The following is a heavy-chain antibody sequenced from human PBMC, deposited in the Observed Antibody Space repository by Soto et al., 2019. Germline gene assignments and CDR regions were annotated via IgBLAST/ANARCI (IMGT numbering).Heavy chain of an antibody. CDR1: GCTLTGCY. J-gene: IGHJ6*02. D-gene: IGHD3-10*01. CDR2: SNPNSGGT. Sequence: ASVKVCCKASGCTLTGCYRQWVRQATGQGLEWMGWSNPNSGGTNYAQKFQGWVTMTRDTSISTAYMELSRLRSDDTAVYYCARGGSLWFGELSAYYYGMDVRGQGTTVTVSS. CDR3: ARGGSLWFGELSAYYYGMDV. V-gene: IGHV1-2*04.